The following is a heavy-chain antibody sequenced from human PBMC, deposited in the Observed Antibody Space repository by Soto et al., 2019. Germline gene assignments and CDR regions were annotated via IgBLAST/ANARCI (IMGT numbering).Heavy chain of an antibody. J-gene: IGHJ6*02. V-gene: IGHV3-7*03. Sequence: EVQLVESGGGLVQPGGSLRLSCAASGFTFSNYWMNWVRQAPGKGLEWVANIKQDGSEKYYVDSVKGRFTISRGNAENSLFLQMSRLRVEDTAVYYCARENWNDLEIYYYYGMDVWGQGTAVTVSS. D-gene: IGHD1-1*01. CDR3: ARENWNDLEIYYYYGMDV. CDR1: GFTFSNYW. CDR2: IKQDGSEK.